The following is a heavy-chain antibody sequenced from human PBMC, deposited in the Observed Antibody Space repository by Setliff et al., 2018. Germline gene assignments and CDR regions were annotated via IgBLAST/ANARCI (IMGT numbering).Heavy chain of an antibody. V-gene: IGHV1-69*16. D-gene: IGHD4-17*01. CDR1: GGTLTTFTTYS. Sequence: GASVKVSCKASGGTLTTFTTYSLIWVRQAPGQGLEWMGGIIPITGTTNYAQRFQGRITISTDESSSTVYMELSSLRSEDTAVYYCASLDYGDYTGDYWGQGTLVTVSS. J-gene: IGHJ4*02. CDR3: ASLDYGDYTGDY. CDR2: IIPITGTT.